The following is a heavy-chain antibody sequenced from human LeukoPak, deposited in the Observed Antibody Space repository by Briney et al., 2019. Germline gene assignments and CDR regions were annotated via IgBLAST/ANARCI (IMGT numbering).Heavy chain of an antibody. Sequence: GGSLRLSCAASGXSSSSYWMSWVRQAPGKGLEWVANIKQDGSEKYYVDSVKGRFTISRDNTKNSLYLQMNSLRAEDTAVYYCARDHDSTPFDFWGQGTLVTVSS. CDR1: GXSSSSYW. J-gene: IGHJ4*02. D-gene: IGHD3-22*01. CDR2: IKQDGSEK. CDR3: ARDHDSTPFDF. V-gene: IGHV3-7*05.